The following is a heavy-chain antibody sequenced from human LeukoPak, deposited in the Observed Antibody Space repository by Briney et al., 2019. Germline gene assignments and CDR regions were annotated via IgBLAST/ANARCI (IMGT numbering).Heavy chain of an antibody. V-gene: IGHV3-9*01. Sequence: GRSLRLSCAASGFIFDDYAMHWVRQAPGKGLEWDSGISWNGGGVGYADSVKGRFTISRDNAEKSLYLQLNRLRPEDTAYYYCAKGLVRPVGATHFDYWGQGTLVTVSS. D-gene: IGHD1-26*01. CDR2: ISWNGGGV. CDR1: GFIFDDYA. CDR3: AKGLVRPVGATHFDY. J-gene: IGHJ4*02.